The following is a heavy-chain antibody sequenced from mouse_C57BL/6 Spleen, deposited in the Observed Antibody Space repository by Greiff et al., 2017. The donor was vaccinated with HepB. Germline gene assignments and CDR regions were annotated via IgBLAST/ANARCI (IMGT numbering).Heavy chain of an antibody. Sequence: QVQLQQPGAELVRPGTSVKLSCKASGYTFTSYWMHWVKQRPGQGLEWIGGIDPSDSYTNYNQKLKGKATLTVDTSSSTAYMQLSSLKSEDSAVYYCARSAMVTTGYYAMDYWGQGTSVTVSS. J-gene: IGHJ4*01. D-gene: IGHD2-2*01. V-gene: IGHV1-59*01. CDR3: ARSAMVTTGYYAMDY. CDR2: IDPSDSYT. CDR1: GYTFTSYW.